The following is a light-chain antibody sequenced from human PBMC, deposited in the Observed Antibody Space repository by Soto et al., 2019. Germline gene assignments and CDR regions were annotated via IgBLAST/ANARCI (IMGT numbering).Light chain of an antibody. CDR2: WAS. CDR3: QQYYTTPALT. Sequence: DIVMTQSPDSLAVSLGETATINCTSSQSVFYSTNNQNFLAWYQQKPGHPPKLLIYWASTRDFAVPERFSGSVSGTDFTLTINSLQPEDVAVYYCQQYYTTPALTFGGGTRVE. J-gene: IGKJ4*01. V-gene: IGKV4-1*01. CDR1: QSVFYSTNNQNF.